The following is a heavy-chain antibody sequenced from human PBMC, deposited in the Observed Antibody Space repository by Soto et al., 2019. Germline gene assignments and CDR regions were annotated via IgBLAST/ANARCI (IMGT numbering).Heavy chain of an antibody. Sequence: SETLSLTCAVYGGSFSGYYWSWIRQPPGKGLEWIGEINHSGSTNYNPSLKSRVTISVDTSKNQFSLKMSSVTAADTAVYYCSRGYGAQWPTSDYWGQGTLVTVSS. CDR3: SRGYGAQWPTSDY. D-gene: IGHD4-17*01. CDR1: GGSFSGYY. CDR2: INHSGST. J-gene: IGHJ4*02. V-gene: IGHV4-34*01.